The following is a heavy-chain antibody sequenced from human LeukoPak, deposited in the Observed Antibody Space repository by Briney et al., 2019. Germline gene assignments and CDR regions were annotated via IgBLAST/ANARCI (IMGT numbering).Heavy chain of an antibody. CDR3: ARSIPIIHHDY. V-gene: IGHV3-23*01. Sequence: GGSLRLSCAASGFTFSSYAMSWVRQAPGKGLEWISAISGSGGSTYYADSVKGRFTISRDNAKNSLYLQMISLRAEDTAVYYCARSIPIIHHDYWGQGTLVTVSS. D-gene: IGHD2-2*02. J-gene: IGHJ4*02. CDR1: GFTFSSYA. CDR2: ISGSGGST.